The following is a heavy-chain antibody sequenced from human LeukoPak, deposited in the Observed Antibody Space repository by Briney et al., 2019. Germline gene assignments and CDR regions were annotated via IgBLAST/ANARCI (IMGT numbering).Heavy chain of an antibody. D-gene: IGHD6-19*01. CDR2: IKQDGSDR. CDR1: GFTFRNYW. V-gene: IGHV3-7*03. J-gene: IGHJ4*02. Sequence: GGSLRLSCAASGFTFRNYWMSWVRQVPGTGLEWVANIKQDGSDRNYVTSVRGRFTISRDNAESSLYLQMNSLRAEDTAVYYCVRNLAVAGTCFDSWGQGTLVAVSS. CDR3: VRNLAVAGTCFDS.